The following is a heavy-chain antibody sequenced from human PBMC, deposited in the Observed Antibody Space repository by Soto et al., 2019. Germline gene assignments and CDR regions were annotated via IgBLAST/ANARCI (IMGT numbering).Heavy chain of an antibody. V-gene: IGHV1-3*01. CDR1: GDTFTSYA. Sequence: ASVKVSCKASGDTFTSYAMHWVRQAPGQRLEWMGWINAGNGNTKYSQKFQGRVTITRDTSASTAYMEPSSLRSEDTAVYYCARPALYYLWGMDVWGQGTTVTVSS. D-gene: IGHD2-8*01. J-gene: IGHJ6*02. CDR2: INAGNGNT. CDR3: ARPALYYLWGMDV.